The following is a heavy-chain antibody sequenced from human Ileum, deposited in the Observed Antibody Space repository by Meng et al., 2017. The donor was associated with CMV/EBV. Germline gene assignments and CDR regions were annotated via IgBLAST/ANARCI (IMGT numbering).Heavy chain of an antibody. Sequence: ASVKVSCKASGYTFYSYGISWVRQAPGQGLEWMGWISAQNGYTKYAQKLQGRVTMTTDTSTSIAYMELRSLRSDDTAVYYCARSDPLTTVTAHGHWGQGTLVTVSS. CDR3: ARSDPLTTVTAHGH. D-gene: IGHD4-17*01. V-gene: IGHV1-18*01. J-gene: IGHJ4*01. CDR1: GYTFYSYG. CDR2: ISAQNGYT.